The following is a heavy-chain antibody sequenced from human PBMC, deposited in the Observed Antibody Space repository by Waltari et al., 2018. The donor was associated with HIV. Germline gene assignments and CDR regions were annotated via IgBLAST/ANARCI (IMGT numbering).Heavy chain of an antibody. CDR3: ARGSSGSYRWFDP. CDR2: IIRVFEST. CDR1: GGTFSSNS. Sequence: QEQLVQSGAEVKKPGSSVKVSCKASGGTFSSNSISWVRQAPGQGLEWMGNIIRVFESTTYAQKFPGRLTISADESTSTVFMELSSLSFDDTAVYYCARGSSGSYRWFDPWGHGTLVTVSS. D-gene: IGHD1-26*01. V-gene: IGHV1-69*15. J-gene: IGHJ5*02.